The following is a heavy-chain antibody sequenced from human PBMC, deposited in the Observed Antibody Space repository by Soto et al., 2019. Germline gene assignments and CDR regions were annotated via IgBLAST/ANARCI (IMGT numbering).Heavy chain of an antibody. Sequence: QVQLQESGPGLVKPSGTLSLTCAVFGDSITNDAWWSWLRQPPGKGLERIGEVFHSGSTIYNPSRKSRATISVDKSKNQLFLNLYSVTAAETAFYYCARGCRSVTCDRGGWLDPWGQGTLVTVSS. CDR1: GDSITNDAW. CDR2: VFHSGST. D-gene: IGHD2-2*01. J-gene: IGHJ5*02. V-gene: IGHV4-4*02. CDR3: ARGCRSVTCDRGGWLDP.